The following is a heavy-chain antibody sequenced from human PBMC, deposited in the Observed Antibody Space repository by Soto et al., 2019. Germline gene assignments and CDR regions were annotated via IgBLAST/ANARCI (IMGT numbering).Heavy chain of an antibody. J-gene: IGHJ4*02. CDR3: ARDLGGWPDY. D-gene: IGHD6-19*01. CDR1: GYTFTSYA. CDR2: INAGNGNT. Sequence: QVQLVQSGAEVKKPGASVKVSCKASGYTFTSYAMHWVRQAPGQRLEWMGWINAGNGNTKYSQKFQGRVTITRDTSASTAYVEPSSLRSEDTAVYYCARDLGGWPDYWGQGTLDTVSS. V-gene: IGHV1-3*01.